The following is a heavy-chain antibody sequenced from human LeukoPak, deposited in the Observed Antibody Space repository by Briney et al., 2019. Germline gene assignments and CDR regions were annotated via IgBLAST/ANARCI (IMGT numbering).Heavy chain of an antibody. CDR1: GYTFTSYY. Sequence: APVKVSCKASGYTFTSYYMHWVRQAPGQGLEWMGIINPSGGSTSYAQKFQGRVTMTRDTSTSTVYMELSSLRSEDTAVYYCARRLVADNYYYYGMDVWGQGTTVTVSS. CDR2: INPSGGST. CDR3: ARRLVADNYYYYGMDV. J-gene: IGHJ6*02. D-gene: IGHD5-12*01. V-gene: IGHV1-46*01.